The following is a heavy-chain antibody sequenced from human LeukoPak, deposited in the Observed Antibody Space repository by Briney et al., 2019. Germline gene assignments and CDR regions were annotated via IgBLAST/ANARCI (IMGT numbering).Heavy chain of an antibody. V-gene: IGHV1-69*02. CDR2: IIPILGIA. CDR3: ARTRGSYYLFDY. J-gene: IGHJ4*02. D-gene: IGHD1-26*01. Sequence: MGSIIPILGIANYAQKFQGRVTITAHKSTSTAYMELSSLRSEDTAVYYCARTRGSYYLFDYWGQGTLVTVSS.